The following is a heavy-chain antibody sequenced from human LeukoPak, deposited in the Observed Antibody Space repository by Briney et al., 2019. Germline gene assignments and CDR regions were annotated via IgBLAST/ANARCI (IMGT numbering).Heavy chain of an antibody. D-gene: IGHD3-16*01. Sequence: GGSLRLSCAASGFSFSDYWMSWVRQTPGKGLEWVANIKQDESEEFYVGSVKGRFTISRDNAKNSLYLQMNSLRAEDTAVYYCARGKGAFDPWGQGTLVTVSS. CDR2: IKQDESEE. CDR3: ARGKGAFDP. J-gene: IGHJ5*02. V-gene: IGHV3-7*01. CDR1: GFSFSDYW.